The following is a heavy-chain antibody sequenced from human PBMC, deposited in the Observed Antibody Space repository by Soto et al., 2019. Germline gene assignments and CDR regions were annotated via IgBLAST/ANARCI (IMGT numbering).Heavy chain of an antibody. CDR1: GFSFSNVK. CDR2: IKSKTDGGAT. V-gene: IGHV3-15*05. J-gene: IGHJ4*02. D-gene: IGHD1-1*01. CDR3: PTDGASGGTDSYYFDY. Sequence: PGGSLRLSCAASGFSFSNVKMTWVRQAPGKGLEWVARIKSKTDGGATDYAAPVKGRFTISRDDSKNTLYLEMNSLETEDTAMYYSPTDGASGGTDSYYFDYWGQGALVTVSS.